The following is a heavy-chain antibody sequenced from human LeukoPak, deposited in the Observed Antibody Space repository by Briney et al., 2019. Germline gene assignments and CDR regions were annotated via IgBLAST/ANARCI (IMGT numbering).Heavy chain of an antibody. V-gene: IGHV3-NL1*01. CDR3: ARGSGSMDV. J-gene: IGHJ6*03. Sequence: PGGSLRLSCAASGFTFSSYGMHWVRQAPGKGLEWVSVIWSDGPTYYADSMKGRFTISRDNSKNTLYLQMNSLRVADTAVYYCARGSGSMDVWGKGTTVTISS. CDR1: GFTFSSYG. CDR2: IWSDGPT. D-gene: IGHD3-10*01.